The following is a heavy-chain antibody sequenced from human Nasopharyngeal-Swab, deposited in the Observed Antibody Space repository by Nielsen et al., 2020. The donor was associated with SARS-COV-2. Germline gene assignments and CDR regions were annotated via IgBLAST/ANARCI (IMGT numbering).Heavy chain of an antibody. V-gene: IGHV4-34*01. D-gene: IGHD4-17*01. Sequence: SETLSLTCAVYGGSFSGYYWSWIRQPPGKGLEWIGEINHSGSTNYNPSLKSRVTISVDTSKNQFSLKLSSVTAADTAVYYCAREGDYGDYGWGQGTLVTVSS. CDR2: INHSGST. J-gene: IGHJ4*02. CDR3: AREGDYGDYG. CDR1: GGSFSGYY.